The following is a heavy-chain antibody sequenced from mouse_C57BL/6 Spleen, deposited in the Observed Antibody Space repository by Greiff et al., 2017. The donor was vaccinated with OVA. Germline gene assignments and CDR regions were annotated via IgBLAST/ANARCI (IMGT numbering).Heavy chain of an antibody. CDR2: IDPSDSYT. CDR1: GYTFTSYW. CDR3: ARDSASSHYFDY. J-gene: IGHJ2*01. V-gene: IGHV1-69*01. D-gene: IGHD1-1*01. Sequence: QVQLQQPGAELVMPGASVKLSCKASGYTFTSYWMHWVKQRPGQGLEWIGEIDPSDSYTNYNQKFKGKSTLTVDKSSSTAYMQLSSLTSKDSAVYFCARDSASSHYFDYWGQGTTLTVSS.